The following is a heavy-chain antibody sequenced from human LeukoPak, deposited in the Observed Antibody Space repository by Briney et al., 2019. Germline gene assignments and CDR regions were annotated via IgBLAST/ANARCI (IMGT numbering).Heavy chain of an antibody. CDR1: GGSISSYY. V-gene: IGHV4-59*01. CDR3: AREVGRFDAFDI. Sequence: SETLSLTCTVSGGSISSYYWSWIRQPPGKGLEWIGYIYYSGSTNYTPSLKSRVTISVDTSKNQFSLKLSSVTAADTAVYYCAREVGRFDAFDIWGQGTMVTVSS. D-gene: IGHD1-26*01. J-gene: IGHJ3*02. CDR2: IYYSGST.